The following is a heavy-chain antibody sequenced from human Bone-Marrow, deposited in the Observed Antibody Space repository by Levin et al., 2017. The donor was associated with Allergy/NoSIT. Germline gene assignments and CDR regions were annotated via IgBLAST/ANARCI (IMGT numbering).Heavy chain of an antibody. CDR2: ISDSGGST. J-gene: IGHJ4*02. V-gene: IGHV3-23*01. Sequence: GGSLRLSCAASGFTFSSYSMSWVRQAPGKGLEWVSGISDSGGSTYHADSVKGRFTSSRDNSKNTLFLQMNSVRAEDTAVYYCAKGSSGWRYWGQGTLVTVAS. CDR3: AKGSSGWRY. CDR1: GFTFSSYS. D-gene: IGHD6-19*01.